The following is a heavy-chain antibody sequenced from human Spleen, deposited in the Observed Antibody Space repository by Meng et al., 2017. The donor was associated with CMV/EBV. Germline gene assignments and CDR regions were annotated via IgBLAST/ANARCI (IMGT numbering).Heavy chain of an antibody. Sequence: GESLKISCAASGFTFSSYAIHWVRQAPGEGLEWVARISSDGSTKQYADSVKGRITISRDNAKNSLYLQMNSLRAEDTAVYYCAKEKYSGSYYFDYWGQGTLVTVS. CDR3: AKEKYSGSYYFDY. CDR2: ISSDGSTK. J-gene: IGHJ4*02. D-gene: IGHD1-26*01. CDR1: GFTFSSYA. V-gene: IGHV3-30-3*01.